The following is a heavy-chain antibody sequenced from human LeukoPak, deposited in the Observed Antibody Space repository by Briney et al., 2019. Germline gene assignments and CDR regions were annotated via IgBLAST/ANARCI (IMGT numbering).Heavy chain of an antibody. D-gene: IGHD6-19*01. CDR2: IKQDGSDR. J-gene: IGHJ4*02. Sequence: GGSLRLSCAASGITFTNYWMSWVRQVPGTGLEWVANIKQDGSDRNYVTSVRGRFTISRDNAESSLYLQMNSLRAEDTAVYYCVRNLAVAGTCFDSWGQGTLVTVSS. CDR3: VRNLAVAGTCFDS. V-gene: IGHV3-7*03. CDR1: GITFTNYW.